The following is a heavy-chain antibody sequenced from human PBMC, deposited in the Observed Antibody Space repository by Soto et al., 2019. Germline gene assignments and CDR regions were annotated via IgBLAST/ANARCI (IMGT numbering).Heavy chain of an antibody. V-gene: IGHV4-34*01. CDR3: ARGRSSRDGYIDY. D-gene: IGHD3-22*01. CDR1: GGSFSGYY. Sequence: PSETLSLTCAVYGGSFSGYYWSWIRQPPGKGLEWIGEINHSGSTNYNPSLKSRVTISVDTSKNQFSLKLSSVTAADTAVYYCARGRSSRDGYIDYWGQGTLVTVSS. J-gene: IGHJ4*02. CDR2: INHSGST.